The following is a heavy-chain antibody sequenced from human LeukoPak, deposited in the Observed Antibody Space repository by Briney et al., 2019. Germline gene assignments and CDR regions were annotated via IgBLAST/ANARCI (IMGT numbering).Heavy chain of an antibody. CDR3: ARGRYCSGGSCYLSLPDY. CDR2: ISSSGSTI. CDR1: GFTFSSYE. D-gene: IGHD2-15*01. Sequence: GGSLRLSCAASGFTFSSYEMNWVRQAPGKGLEWVSYISSSGSTIYYADSVKGRFTFSRDNAKNSLYLQMNSLRAEDTAVYYCARGRYCSGGSCYLSLPDYWGQGTLVTVSS. V-gene: IGHV3-48*03. J-gene: IGHJ4*02.